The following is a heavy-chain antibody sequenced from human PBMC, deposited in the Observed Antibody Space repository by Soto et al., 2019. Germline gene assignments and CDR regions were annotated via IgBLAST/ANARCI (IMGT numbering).Heavy chain of an antibody. Sequence: GSLRLSCAASGFTFSSYAIAWVRQAPGRGLEWVSSISSSGGGTYYADSVKGRFTISRDNSRSTLYLQMNSLRAEDTAVYYCAKYQGSGLAVFDYWGQGALVTVSS. V-gene: IGHV3-23*01. CDR1: GFTFSSYA. CDR3: AKYQGSGLAVFDY. J-gene: IGHJ4*02. D-gene: IGHD6-19*01. CDR2: ISSSGGGT.